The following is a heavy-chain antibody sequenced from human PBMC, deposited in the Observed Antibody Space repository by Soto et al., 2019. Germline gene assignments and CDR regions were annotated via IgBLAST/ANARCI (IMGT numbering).Heavy chain of an antibody. CDR1: GGSISSGGYY. Sequence: QVQLQESGPGLVKPSQTLSLTCTVSGGSISSGGYYWSWIRQHPGKGLEWIGYIYYSGSTYYNPSLKSRVTISVDTSKNQFSLKLSSVTAADTAVYYCARDCGGSCYSSPLQNGMDVWGQGTTVTVSS. D-gene: IGHD2-15*01. CDR2: IYYSGST. J-gene: IGHJ6*02. V-gene: IGHV4-31*03. CDR3: ARDCGGSCYSSPLQNGMDV.